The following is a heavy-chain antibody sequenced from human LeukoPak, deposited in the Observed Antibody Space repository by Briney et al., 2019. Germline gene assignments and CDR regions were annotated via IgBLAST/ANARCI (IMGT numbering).Heavy chain of an antibody. CDR2: ISSSSSYI. CDR3: AKTEEYNVVVPADYYYYYMDV. CDR1: GFTFSSYS. Sequence: GGSLRLSCAASGFTFSSYSMNWVRQAPGKGLEWVSSISSSSSYIYYADSVKGRFTISRDNAKNSLYLQMNSLRAEDTAVYYCAKTEEYNVVVPADYYYYYMDVWGKGTTVTVSS. V-gene: IGHV3-21*01. J-gene: IGHJ6*03. D-gene: IGHD2-2*01.